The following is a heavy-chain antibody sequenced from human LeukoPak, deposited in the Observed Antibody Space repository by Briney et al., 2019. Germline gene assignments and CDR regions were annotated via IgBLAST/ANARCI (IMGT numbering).Heavy chain of an antibody. CDR3: ARGAPYSSSWYRWGGWFDP. CDR1: GYTFTSYG. CDR2: ISAYNGNT. Sequence: GASVKVSCKASGYTFTSYGISWVRQAPGQGLEWMGWISAYNGNTNYAQKLQGRVTMTRDTSISTAYMELSRLRSDDTAVYYCARGAPYSSSWYRWGGWFDPWGQGTLVTVSS. V-gene: IGHV1-18*01. J-gene: IGHJ5*02. D-gene: IGHD6-13*01.